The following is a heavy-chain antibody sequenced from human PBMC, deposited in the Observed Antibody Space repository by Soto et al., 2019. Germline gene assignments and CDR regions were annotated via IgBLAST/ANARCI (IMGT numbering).Heavy chain of an antibody. D-gene: IGHD3-22*01. CDR1: GFTFSSYE. Sequence: GGSLRLSCASSGFTFSSYEMNLVRQAPGKGLEWVSYISSSGSTIYYADSVKGRFTISRDNAKNSLYLQMNSLRAEDTAVYYCARGYYDSRKWFDPWGQGTLVTVSS. J-gene: IGHJ5*02. V-gene: IGHV3-48*03. CDR3: ARGYYDSRKWFDP. CDR2: ISSSGSTI.